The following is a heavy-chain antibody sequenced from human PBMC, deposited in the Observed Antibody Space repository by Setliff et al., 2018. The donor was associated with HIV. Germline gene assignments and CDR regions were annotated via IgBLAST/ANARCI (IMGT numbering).Heavy chain of an antibody. CDR3: ARGRDDYNYDPFDI. J-gene: IGHJ3*02. CDR1: GGSFNGYY. CDR2: VNHSGST. Sequence: SETLSLTCAVYGGSFNGYYWSWIRQPPGKGLEWVGEVNHSGSTNYNPSLKSRVTISVDTSKNQFSLKLSSVTAADTAVYYCARGRDDYNYDPFDIWGQGTMVTVSS. D-gene: IGHD4-4*01. V-gene: IGHV4-34*01.